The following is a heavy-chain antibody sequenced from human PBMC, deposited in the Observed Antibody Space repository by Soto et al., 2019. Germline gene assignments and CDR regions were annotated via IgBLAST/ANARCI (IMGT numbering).Heavy chain of an antibody. CDR1: GGSISSGGYY. Sequence: SETLSLTCTVSGGSISSGGYYWSWIRQRPGKGLEWIGEISHSGTTKYNPSLKSRVTISVDTSKNQFSLKLSSVTAVDTGMYYCARNGGNTWYYFDSWGQGTVVTVSS. V-gene: IGHV4-39*07. D-gene: IGHD6-13*01. CDR3: ARNGGNTWYYFDS. J-gene: IGHJ4*02. CDR2: ISHSGTT.